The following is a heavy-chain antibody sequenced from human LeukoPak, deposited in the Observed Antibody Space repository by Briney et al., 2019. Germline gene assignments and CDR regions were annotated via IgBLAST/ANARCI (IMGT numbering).Heavy chain of an antibody. CDR3: ARDRGLVGALYNRFDP. Sequence: ASVKVSCKASGYTFTSYGISWVRQAPGQGLEWMGWISAYNGNTNYAQKLQGRVTMTTDTSTSTAYMELRSLRSDDTAVYYCARDRGLVGALYNRFDPWGQGTLVTVSS. CDR1: GYTFTSYG. V-gene: IGHV1-18*01. J-gene: IGHJ5*02. D-gene: IGHD1-26*01. CDR2: ISAYNGNT.